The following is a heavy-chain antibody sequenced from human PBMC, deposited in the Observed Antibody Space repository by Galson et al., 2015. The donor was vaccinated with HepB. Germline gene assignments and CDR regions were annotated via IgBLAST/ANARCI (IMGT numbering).Heavy chain of an antibody. Sequence: SVKVSCKASGYTFTSYGISWVRQAPGQGLEWMGWISAYNGNTNYAQKLQGRVTMTTDTSTSTAYMELRSLRSEDTAVYYCARDQSTVTTNPEYYFDYWGQGTLVTVSS. CDR2: ISAYNGNT. J-gene: IGHJ4*02. V-gene: IGHV1-18*04. CDR3: ARDQSTVTTNPEYYFDY. D-gene: IGHD4-17*01. CDR1: GYTFTSYG.